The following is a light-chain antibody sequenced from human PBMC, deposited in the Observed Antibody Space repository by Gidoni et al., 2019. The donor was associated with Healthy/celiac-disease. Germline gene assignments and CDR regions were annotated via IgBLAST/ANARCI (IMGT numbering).Light chain of an antibody. CDR2: AAS. V-gene: IGKV1-39*01. CDR3: QQSYSTLRLT. CDR1: QSINNY. Sequence: DIQMTQSPSSLSASVGDRVTISCRASQSINNYLNWYQQKPGKAPKLLIYAASSLQSGVPSRFSGSGSGTDFTLTISSLQPEDFATYYCQQSYSTLRLTFGQGTRLEIK. J-gene: IGKJ5*01.